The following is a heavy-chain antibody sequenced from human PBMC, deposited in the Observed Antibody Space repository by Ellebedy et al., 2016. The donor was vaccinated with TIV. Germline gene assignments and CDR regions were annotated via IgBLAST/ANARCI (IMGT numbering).Heavy chain of an antibody. Sequence: MPSETLSLTCKVSGGSISALTYHWGWVRQSPGKGLEWIGNSHYSGSTYYNPSLRSRVAISIDTSKRQFSLDLTSVTAADTAVYYCVLVAALRDRYYYYGVGVWGQGTTVTVSS. D-gene: IGHD2-15*01. CDR3: VLVAALRDRYYYYGVGV. CDR1: GGSISALTYH. J-gene: IGHJ6*02. V-gene: IGHV4-39*07. CDR2: SHYSGST.